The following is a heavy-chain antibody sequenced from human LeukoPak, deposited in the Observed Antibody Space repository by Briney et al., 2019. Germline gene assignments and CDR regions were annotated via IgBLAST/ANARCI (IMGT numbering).Heavy chain of an antibody. CDR3: ASLSGYSSGLNY. J-gene: IGHJ4*02. V-gene: IGHV4-30-4*08. CDR1: GGSISSGDYY. Sequence: SQTLSLTCTVSGGSISSGDYYWSWIRQPPGKGLEWIGYIYYSGSTYYNPSLKSRVTISVDTSKNQFSLKLSSVTAADTAVYYCASLSGYSSGLNYWGQGTLVTVSS. CDR2: IYYSGST. D-gene: IGHD6-19*01.